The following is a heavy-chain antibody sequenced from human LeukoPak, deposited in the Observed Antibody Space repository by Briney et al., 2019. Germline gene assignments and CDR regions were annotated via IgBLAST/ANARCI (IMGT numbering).Heavy chain of an antibody. CDR2: IYPGDSDT. CDR3: ARRRYCSSTSRPAGWFDP. V-gene: IGHV5-51*01. J-gene: IGHJ5*02. Sequence: GESLKISCKGSGYSFTSYWIGWVRQMPGKGLEWMGIIYPGDSDTRYSPSFQGQVTISADKSISTAYLQWSSLKASDTAMYYCARRRYCSSTSRPAGWFDPWGQGTLVTVSS. CDR1: GYSFTSYW. D-gene: IGHD2-2*01.